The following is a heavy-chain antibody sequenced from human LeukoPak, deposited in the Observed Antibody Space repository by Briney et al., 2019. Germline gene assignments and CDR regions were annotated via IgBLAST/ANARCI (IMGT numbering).Heavy chain of an antibody. CDR2: MKQDGSEK. Sequence: GGSLRLSCAASGFTFSSYWMSWVRQAPGKGLEWVANMKQDGSEKYYVDSVKGRFTISRDNAKNSLYLQMNSQRAEDTAVYYCARMGGYAFYFDYWGQGTLVTVSS. CDR1: GFTFSSYW. CDR3: ARMGGYAFYFDY. D-gene: IGHD3-22*01. V-gene: IGHV3-7*01. J-gene: IGHJ4*02.